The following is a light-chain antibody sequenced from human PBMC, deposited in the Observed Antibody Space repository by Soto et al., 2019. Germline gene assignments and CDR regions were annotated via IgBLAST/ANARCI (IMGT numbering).Light chain of an antibody. CDR3: QQTNIFPYT. V-gene: IGKV1D-12*01. CDR1: QGISSW. Sequence: DIPMTQSPSSVSASGGGRVTFTCRASQGISSWLAWYQQKPGKAPKLLIYAASTLQGAVPSRFSGRGSGTDFSLTISSLQPEDFATYYCQQTNIFPYTFGQGTRLEIK. CDR2: AAS. J-gene: IGKJ5*01.